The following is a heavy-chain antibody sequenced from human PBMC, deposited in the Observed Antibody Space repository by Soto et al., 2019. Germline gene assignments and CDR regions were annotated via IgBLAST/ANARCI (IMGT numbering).Heavy chain of an antibody. CDR3: ARGLKERGSGSGDYYYYMDV. Sequence: GASVKVSCKASGYTFTSYDINWVRQATGQGLEWMGWMNPNSGNTGYAQKFQGRVTMTRNTSISTAYMELSSLGSGDTAVYYCARGLKERGSGSGDYYYYMDVWGKGTKVTVSS. CDR1: GYTFTSYD. J-gene: IGHJ6*03. CDR2: MNPNSGNT. V-gene: IGHV1-8*01. D-gene: IGHD3-10*01.